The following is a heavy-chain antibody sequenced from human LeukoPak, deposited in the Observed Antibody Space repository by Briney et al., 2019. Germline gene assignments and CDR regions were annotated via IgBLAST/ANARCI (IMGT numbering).Heavy chain of an antibody. J-gene: IGHJ3*02. Sequence: PGGSLRLSCAASGFTFSSYAMSWVRQAPGKGLEWVSSSSGSGGSTYYADSVKGRFTISRDNSKNTLYLQMNSLRAEDTAVYYCAKDTCGGGDCSWAFDIWGQGTMVTVSS. CDR3: AKDTCGGGDCSWAFDI. CDR2: SSGSGGST. D-gene: IGHD2-21*01. CDR1: GFTFSSYA. V-gene: IGHV3-23*01.